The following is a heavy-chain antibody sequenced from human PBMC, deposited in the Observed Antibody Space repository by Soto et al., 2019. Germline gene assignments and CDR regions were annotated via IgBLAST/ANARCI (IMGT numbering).Heavy chain of an antibody. CDR3: ARDQWFGELSSGAIAY. J-gene: IGHJ4*02. CDR2: INPNNGDT. D-gene: IGHD3-10*01. Sequence: GASVKVSCKTSGYTFTGYYIHWVRQAPGQGPEYMGWINPNNGDTAFAQNFQGRVTMTRDTSITTAFMELSRLRVDDTAVYYCARDQWFGELSSGAIAYWGRGTLVTAPQ. V-gene: IGHV1-2*02. CDR1: GYTFTGYY.